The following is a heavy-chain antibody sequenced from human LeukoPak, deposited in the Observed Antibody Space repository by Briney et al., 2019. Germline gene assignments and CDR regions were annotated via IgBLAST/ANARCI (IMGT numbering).Heavy chain of an antibody. V-gene: IGHV3-74*01. Sequence: GGSLRLSCAASGFTFSSYWMHWVRHAPGKGLVWVSRINSDGSSTSYADSVKGRFTISRDNAKNTLYLQMNSLRAEDTAVYYCARDQGGSYYDYWGQGTLVTVSS. CDR2: INSDGSST. CDR1: GFTFSSYW. J-gene: IGHJ4*02. D-gene: IGHD3-16*01. CDR3: ARDQGGSYYDY.